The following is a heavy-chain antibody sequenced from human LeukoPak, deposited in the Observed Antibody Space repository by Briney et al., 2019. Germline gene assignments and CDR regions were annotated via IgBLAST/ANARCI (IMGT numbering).Heavy chain of an antibody. J-gene: IGHJ4*02. CDR1: GYSFTSYW. D-gene: IGHD4-17*01. V-gene: IGHV5-51*01. CDR3: ARGDYGDYRIFYTLFDF. CDR2: IYPGDSDT. Sequence: KYGESLKISCRGSGYSFTSYWIGWVRQMPGKGLEWMGIIYPGDSDTGYSPSFQGQVTISADRSISTAYLQWSSLKASDTAMYYCARGDYGDYRIFYTLFDFWGQGTLVTVSS.